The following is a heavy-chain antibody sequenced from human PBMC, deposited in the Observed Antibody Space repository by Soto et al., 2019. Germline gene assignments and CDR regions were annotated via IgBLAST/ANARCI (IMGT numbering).Heavy chain of an antibody. CDR2: IYWDDDK. V-gene: IGHV2-5*02. CDR1: GFLLSTSGVG. Sequence: QITLKESGPTLVKPTQTLTLTCTFSGFLLSTSGVGVAWIRQPPGKALEWLSLIYWDDDKRYSPSLKSRLTNPKDTSTKQAVHTMTNLDPVDTATYDCAPTSGGASRIRGTGRYFQHWGQGTLVTVSS. D-gene: IGHD3-10*01. J-gene: IGHJ1*01. CDR3: APTSGGASRIRGTGRYFQH.